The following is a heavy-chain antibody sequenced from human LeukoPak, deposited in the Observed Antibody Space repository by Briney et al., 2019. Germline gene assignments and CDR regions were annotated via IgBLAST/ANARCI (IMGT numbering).Heavy chain of an antibody. D-gene: IGHD3-22*01. CDR1: GGSISSYY. CDR2: IYTSGST. Sequence: SETLSLTCTVSGGSISSYYWSWIRQPAGKGLEWIGRIYTSGSTNYNPSLKSRVTMSVDMSKNQFSLKLSSVTAADTAVYYCARDGPPIGMVISGDYYYYYGMDVWGQGTTVTVSS. CDR3: ARDGPPIGMVISGDYYYYYGMDV. J-gene: IGHJ6*02. V-gene: IGHV4-4*07.